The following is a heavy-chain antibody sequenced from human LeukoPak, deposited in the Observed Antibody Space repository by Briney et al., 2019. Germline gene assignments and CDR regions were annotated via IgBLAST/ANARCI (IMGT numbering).Heavy chain of an antibody. V-gene: IGHV4-34*01. J-gene: IGHJ4*02. D-gene: IGHD5-18*01. CDR2: INHSGST. Sequence: SETLSLTCAVYGGSFSGYYWSWIRQPPGKGLEWIGEINHSGSTNYNPSLKSRVTISVDTSKNQFSLELSSVTAADTAVYYCARGRGGYSYGLNYWGQGTLVTVSS. CDR3: ARGRGGYSYGLNY. CDR1: GGSFSGYY.